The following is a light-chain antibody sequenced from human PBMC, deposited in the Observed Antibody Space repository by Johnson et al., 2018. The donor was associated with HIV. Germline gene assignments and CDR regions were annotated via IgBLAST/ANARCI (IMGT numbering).Light chain of an antibody. Sequence: SVLTQPPSVSAAPGQKVTISCSGSSSNIGNNYVSWYQHLPGTAPKLLIYDNYKRPSGIPDRFSGYKSGTSATLGIPGPQTGDEADYYCGTWDSSLSAGRVFGTGTKVTVL. J-gene: IGLJ1*01. CDR2: DNY. V-gene: IGLV1-51*01. CDR1: SSNIGNNY. CDR3: GTWDSSLSAGRV.